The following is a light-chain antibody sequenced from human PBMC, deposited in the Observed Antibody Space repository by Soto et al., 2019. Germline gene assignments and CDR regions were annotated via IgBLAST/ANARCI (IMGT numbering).Light chain of an antibody. V-gene: IGKV3-20*01. J-gene: IGKJ3*01. Sequence: EIVLTQSPVTLSLSPGERATLSCRASQSVGSSYLAWYQQKPGQAPRLLIYATSSRATGIPDRFSGSGSGTDFTITISRLEPEDFAVYYCQQYQTFGPGTKVDIK. CDR1: QSVGSSY. CDR3: QQYQT. CDR2: ATS.